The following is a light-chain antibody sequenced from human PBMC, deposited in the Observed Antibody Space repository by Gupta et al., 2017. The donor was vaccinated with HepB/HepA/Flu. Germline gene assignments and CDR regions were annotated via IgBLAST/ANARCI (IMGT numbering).Light chain of an antibody. V-gene: IGKV2-28*01. J-gene: IGKJ1*01. CDR2: LGS. CDR1: QSLLHSNGYNY. Sequence: DIVMTPSPLSLPVTPGEPASISCRSSQSLLHSNGYNYLDWYLQKPGQSPQLLIYLGSNLASGVPDRFSGSGSGTDFTLKISRVEAEDVGVYYCMQALQTPWTFGQGTKVEIK. CDR3: MQALQTPWT.